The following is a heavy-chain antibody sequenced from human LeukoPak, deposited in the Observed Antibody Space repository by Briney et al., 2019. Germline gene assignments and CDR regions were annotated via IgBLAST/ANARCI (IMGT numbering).Heavy chain of an antibody. CDR2: ISSSSSTI. CDR3: ARDLSDYDFWSGYSLGY. D-gene: IGHD3-3*01. CDR1: GFTFSSYS. Sequence: PGGSLRLSCAASGFTFSSYSMNWVRQAPGKGLEWVSYISSSSSTIYYADSVKGRFTISRDNAKNSLYLQMNSLRAEDTAVYYCARDLSDYDFWSGYSLGYWGQGTLVTVSS. V-gene: IGHV3-48*01. J-gene: IGHJ4*02.